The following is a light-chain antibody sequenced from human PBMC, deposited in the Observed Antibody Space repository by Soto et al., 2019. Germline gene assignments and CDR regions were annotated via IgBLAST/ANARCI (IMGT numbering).Light chain of an antibody. Sequence: LLTQSPYTMSVSPGESATLSCRASENLYTNLAWYQQKPGQAPRLLFYGASTRATGLPARFSGTGSGTEFTLTINSLQAEDSAVYYCQQYYNWPRTFGQ. CDR3: QQYYNWPRT. V-gene: IGKV3-15*01. CDR2: GAS. CDR1: ENLYTN. J-gene: IGKJ5*01.